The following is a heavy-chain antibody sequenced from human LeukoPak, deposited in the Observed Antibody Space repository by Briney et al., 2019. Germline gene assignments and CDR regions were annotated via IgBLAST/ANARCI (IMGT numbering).Heavy chain of an antibody. D-gene: IGHD2-15*01. J-gene: IGHJ6*03. CDR2: ISAYNGNT. Sequence: ASVKVSCKASGYTFTSYGISWVRQAPGQGLEWMGWISAYNGNTNYAQKFQGRVTITADKSTSTAYMELSSLRSEDTAVYYCARGPRDKAMGYYYYYMDVWGKGTTVTVSS. V-gene: IGHV1-18*01. CDR3: ARGPRDKAMGYYYYYMDV. CDR1: GYTFTSYG.